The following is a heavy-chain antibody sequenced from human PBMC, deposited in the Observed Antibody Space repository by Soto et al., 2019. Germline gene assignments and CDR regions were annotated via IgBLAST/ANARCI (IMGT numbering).Heavy chain of an antibody. CDR1: GGTFSSYA. Sequence: GASVKVSCKASGGTFSSYAISWVRQAPGQGLEWMGGIIPIFGTANYAQKFQGRVTITADESTSTAYMELSSLRSEDTAVYYCARVVYYDFWSGYFDNYYYYGMDVWGQGTTVTVSS. D-gene: IGHD3-3*01. V-gene: IGHV1-69*13. CDR2: IIPIFGTA. J-gene: IGHJ6*02. CDR3: ARVVYYDFWSGYFDNYYYYGMDV.